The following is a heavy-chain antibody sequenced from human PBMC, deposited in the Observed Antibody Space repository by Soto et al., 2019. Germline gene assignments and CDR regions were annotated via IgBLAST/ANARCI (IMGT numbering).Heavy chain of an antibody. J-gene: IGHJ5*02. CDR3: ARKTVIYNDSSSCFDP. V-gene: IGHV4-30-2*01. D-gene: IGHD3-22*01. CDR2: ISHRVRT. CDR1: GVSIRSGDYY. Sequence: SETLSLTCTVFGVSIRSGDYYWSWICQPPGKGLEWIGYISHRVRTYNPSLKSPAPISVDRSKNQSSLRWTSVTAADTAVYYCARKTVIYNDSSSCFDPWGQGALVTVSS.